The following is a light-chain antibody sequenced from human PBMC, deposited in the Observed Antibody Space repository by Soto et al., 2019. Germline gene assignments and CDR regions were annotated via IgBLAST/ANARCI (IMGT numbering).Light chain of an antibody. CDR1: ESISTN. V-gene: IGKV3-15*01. J-gene: IGKJ4*01. Sequence: TQSPATLSVSPGERVTFSCRASESISTNLAWYQQKPGQAPRLLIYGASTRDTHIPDRFSGAGSETEFTLSVSSLQSKDFAIYYCQQYYDWPLVTFGGGTRVEI. CDR2: GAS. CDR3: QQYYDWPLVT.